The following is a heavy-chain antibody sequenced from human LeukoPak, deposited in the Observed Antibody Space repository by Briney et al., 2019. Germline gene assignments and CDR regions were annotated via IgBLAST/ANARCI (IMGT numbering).Heavy chain of an antibody. V-gene: IGHV6-1*01. D-gene: IGHD2-8*01. CDR3: AREGGVYYYIDV. CDR2: TYYRSKWGS. J-gene: IGHJ6*03. Sequence: SQTLSLPCVISGDSVSSSSAAWHWIRHSPSRGLEGLGRTYYRSKWGSNYAVSVKSRLTIHTDTSKNLFSLQLNSVTPEDTGVYYCAREGGVYYYIDVWGRGTTVTVSS. CDR1: GDSVSSSSAA.